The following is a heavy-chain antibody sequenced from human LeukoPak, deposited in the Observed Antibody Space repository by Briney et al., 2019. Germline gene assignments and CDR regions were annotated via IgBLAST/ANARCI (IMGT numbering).Heavy chain of an antibody. CDR1: GGTFSSYA. J-gene: IGHJ6*03. V-gene: IGHV1-69*05. CDR3: ARGKGVYYYYMDV. D-gene: IGHD3-16*01. Sequence: SVKVSCKASGGTFSSYAISWVRQAPGQGLEWMGGIIPIFGTANYAQKFQGRVTITTDESTSTAYMELSSLRSEDMAVYYCARGKGVYYYYMDVWGKGTTVTASS. CDR2: IIPIFGTA.